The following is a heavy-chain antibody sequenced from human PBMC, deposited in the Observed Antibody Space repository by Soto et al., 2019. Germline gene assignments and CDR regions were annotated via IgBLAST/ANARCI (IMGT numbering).Heavy chain of an antibody. Sequence: SETLSLTCTVSVDAISSCSWSWIRQPPGKGLEWIGYIYYSGSTTYNPSFKSRVTISIDRSEKQFSLKLTSVTAADTAVYFCAGDFGSGSYRFDYWGQGALVTVSS. CDR1: VDAISSCS. V-gene: IGHV4-59*01. CDR2: IYYSGST. D-gene: IGHD3-10*01. J-gene: IGHJ4*02. CDR3: AGDFGSGSYRFDY.